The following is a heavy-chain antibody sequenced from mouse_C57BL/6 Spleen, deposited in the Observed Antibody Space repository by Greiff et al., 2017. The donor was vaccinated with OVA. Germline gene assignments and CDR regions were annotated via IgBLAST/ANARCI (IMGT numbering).Heavy chain of an antibody. CDR2: IWSDGST. CDR1: GFSLTSYG. CDR3: AGHYYGSSYWYFDV. Sequence: VKLVESGPGLVAPSQSLSITCTVSGFSLTSYGVHWVRQPPGKGLEWLVVIWSDGSTTYNSALKSRLSISKDNSKSQVFLKMNSLQTDDTAMYYCAGHYYGSSYWYFDVWGTGTTVTVSS. D-gene: IGHD1-1*01. J-gene: IGHJ1*03. V-gene: IGHV2-6-1*01.